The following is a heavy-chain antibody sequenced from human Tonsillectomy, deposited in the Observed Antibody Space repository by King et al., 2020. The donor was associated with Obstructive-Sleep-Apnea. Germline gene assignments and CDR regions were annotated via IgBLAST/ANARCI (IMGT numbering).Heavy chain of an antibody. D-gene: IGHD6-13*01. CDR3: AKELVAAAATGGMDV. CDR1: GFTFSSYG. J-gene: IGHJ6*02. CDR2: ISYDGSNK. Sequence: VQFLVVWGGVVQPGRSLRLSCTASGFTFSSYGMHWVRQAPGKGLEWVAVISYDGSNKYYIDSVKGRFTISRDNSKNTLYLQMNSLRPEDKAVYYCAKELVAAAATGGMDVWGQGTTVTVSS. V-gene: IGHV3-30*18.